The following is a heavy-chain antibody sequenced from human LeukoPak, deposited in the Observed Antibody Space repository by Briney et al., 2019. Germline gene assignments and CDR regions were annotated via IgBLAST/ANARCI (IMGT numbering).Heavy chain of an antibody. J-gene: IGHJ4*02. Sequence: GGSLRLSCAASGFTFNYYAMSWVRQAPGKGLEWVSGISDNEGSTYYTDSVKGRFTISRDNTKNTVYLQMNNLRLEDTAVYFCARHDSFIPYWGQGTLVTVSS. V-gene: IGHV3-23*01. CDR3: ARHDSFIPY. D-gene: IGHD5-18*01. CDR1: GFTFNYYA. CDR2: ISDNEGST.